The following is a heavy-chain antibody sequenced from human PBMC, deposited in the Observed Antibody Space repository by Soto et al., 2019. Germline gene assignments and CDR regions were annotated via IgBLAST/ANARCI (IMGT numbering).Heavy chain of an antibody. CDR1: GGSISTVNYF. V-gene: IGHV4-30-4*01. CDR3: TRGPSGDKVDY. D-gene: IGHD7-27*01. CDR2: VENGGST. Sequence: QVQLQESGPGLVKPSQTLSLTCTVSGGSISTVNYFWSWVRHPPDKGLEWIGHVENGGSTYNNPSPKSRVTISVDTSKNQFSMNLSSVSAADTAVYYCTRGPSGDKVDYWGQGTLVTVSS. J-gene: IGHJ4*02.